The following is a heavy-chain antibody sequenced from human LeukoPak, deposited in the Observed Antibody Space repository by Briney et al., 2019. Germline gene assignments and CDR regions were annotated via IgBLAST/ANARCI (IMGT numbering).Heavy chain of an antibody. CDR3: ARYSNYGDYYYYYMDV. V-gene: IGHV4-59*01. CDR2: IYYSGST. CDR1: GGSISSYY. D-gene: IGHD4-11*01. J-gene: IGHJ6*03. Sequence: PSETLSLTCTVSGGSISSYYWSWIRQPPGKGLEWIGYIYYSGSTNYNPSLKSRVTISVDTSKNQFSLKLSSVTAADTAVCYCARYSNYGDYYYYYMDVWGKGTTVTVSS.